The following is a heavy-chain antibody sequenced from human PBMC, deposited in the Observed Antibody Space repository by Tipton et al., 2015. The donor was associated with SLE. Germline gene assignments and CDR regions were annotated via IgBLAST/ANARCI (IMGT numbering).Heavy chain of an antibody. CDR2: IYYTGST. D-gene: IGHD3-3*01. J-gene: IGHJ4*02. V-gene: IGHV4-59*04. CDR1: GDSIDSYF. Sequence: TLSLTCTVSGDSIDSYFWSWIRQPPGKGLEWIGYIYYTGSTYYNPSLKSRVTISVDTSKNQFSLKLGSVIAADTAVYYCARRWAPDYDFWSGYWYYFDYWGQGTLVTVSS. CDR3: ARRWAPDYDFWSGYWYYFDY.